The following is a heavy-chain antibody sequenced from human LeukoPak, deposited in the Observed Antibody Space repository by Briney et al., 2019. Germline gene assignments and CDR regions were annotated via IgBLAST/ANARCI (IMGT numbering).Heavy chain of an antibody. J-gene: IGHJ4*02. CDR2: IRSKANSYAT. CDR3: TRLGDSSGWHGMLDY. CDR1: GFTFSGSA. Sequence: PGGSLRLSCAASGFTFSGSAMHWVRQASGKGLEWVGRIRSKANSYATAYAASVKGRFTISRDDSKNTAYLQMNSLKTEDTAVYYCTRLGDSSGWHGMLDYWGQGTLVTVSS. V-gene: IGHV3-73*01. D-gene: IGHD6-19*01.